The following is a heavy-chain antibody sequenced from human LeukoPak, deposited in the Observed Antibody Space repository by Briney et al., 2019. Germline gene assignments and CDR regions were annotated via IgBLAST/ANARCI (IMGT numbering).Heavy chain of an antibody. Sequence: ASVNVSCKASGYTLTNYYMHCVRQAPRQRLEWMGIINPSGGITHYAQNFHGRVTLTRDTSTSTVYMEVSSLIPADTAVSYCARGLVDTAMVTRRTDYWGQGTLVTVPS. D-gene: IGHD5-18*01. J-gene: IGHJ4*02. CDR2: INPSGGIT. CDR3: ARGLVDTAMVTRRTDY. V-gene: IGHV1-46*01. CDR1: GYTLTNYY.